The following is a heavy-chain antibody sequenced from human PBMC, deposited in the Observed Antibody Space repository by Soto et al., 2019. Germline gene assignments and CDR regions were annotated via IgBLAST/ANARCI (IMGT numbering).Heavy chain of an antibody. D-gene: IGHD1-1*01. CDR2: IYYSGST. V-gene: IGHV4-59*01. J-gene: IGHJ4*02. CDR1: GGSISSYY. Sequence: PSETLSLTCTVSGGSISSYYWSWIRQPPGKGLEWIGYIYYSGSTNYNPSLKSRVTISVDTSKNQFSLKLSSVTAADTAVYYCARGVHNNPDSSDYWGQGTLVTVSS. CDR3: ARGVHNNPDSSDY.